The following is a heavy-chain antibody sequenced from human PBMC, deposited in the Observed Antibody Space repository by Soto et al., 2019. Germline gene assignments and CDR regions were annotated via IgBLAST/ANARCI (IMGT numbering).Heavy chain of an antibody. CDR1: GFTFDDDA. CDR3: AKECTIFGVVTGFDY. J-gene: IGHJ4*02. V-gene: IGHV3-9*01. CDR2: ISWNSGSI. Sequence: EVQLVESGGGLVQAGRSLRLSCAASGFTFDDDAMHWVRQAPGKGLEWVSGISWNSGSIGYADSVKGRFTISRDNAKNSLYLQMNSLRAEDTALYYCAKECTIFGVVTGFDYWGQGTLVTVSS. D-gene: IGHD3-3*01.